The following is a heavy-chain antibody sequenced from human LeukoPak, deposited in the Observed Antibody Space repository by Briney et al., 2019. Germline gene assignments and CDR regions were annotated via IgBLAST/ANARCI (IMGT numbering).Heavy chain of an antibody. J-gene: IGHJ3*02. D-gene: IGHD3-3*01. Sequence: ASVKVSCKASGYTFTSYYIHWVRQAPGQGPEWMGIINPIGGTTNYAQKFQGRVTMTTDTSTSIAYMELRSLRSDDTAVYYCARTEYYDFWSGYLRGSNAFDIWGQGTMVTVSS. CDR3: ARTEYYDFWSGYLRGSNAFDI. V-gene: IGHV1-46*01. CDR1: GYTFTSYY. CDR2: INPIGGTT.